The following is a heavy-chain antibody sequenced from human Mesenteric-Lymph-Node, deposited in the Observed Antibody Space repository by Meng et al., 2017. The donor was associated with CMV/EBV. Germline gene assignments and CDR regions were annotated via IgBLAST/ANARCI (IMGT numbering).Heavy chain of an antibody. V-gene: IGHV3-9*01. CDR2: ISWNGRYI. CDR1: GFTFDDYA. CDR3: AKDRGVDYYYGMDV. J-gene: IGHJ6*02. D-gene: IGHD3-16*01. Sequence: GGSLRLSCAASGFTFDDYAMHWVRQAPGKGLEWVSGISWNGRYIGYADSVKGRFTISRDNAKNSLYLQMNSLRAEDTALYYCAKDRGVDYYYGMDVWGQGTTVTVSS.